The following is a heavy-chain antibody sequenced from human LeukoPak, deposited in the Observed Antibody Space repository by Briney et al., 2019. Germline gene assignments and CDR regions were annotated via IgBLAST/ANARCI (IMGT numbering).Heavy chain of an antibody. CDR3: AKEPRGSGELFDY. CDR1: GFTFSSYA. Sequence: GGSLRLSCAASGFTFSSYAMSWVRPAPGKGLEWVSAISGSGGSTYYADSVKGRFTISGDNSKNTLYLQMNSLRAEDTAVYYCAKEPRGSGELFDYWGQGTLVTVSS. D-gene: IGHD6-19*01. J-gene: IGHJ4*02. V-gene: IGHV3-23*01. CDR2: ISGSGGST.